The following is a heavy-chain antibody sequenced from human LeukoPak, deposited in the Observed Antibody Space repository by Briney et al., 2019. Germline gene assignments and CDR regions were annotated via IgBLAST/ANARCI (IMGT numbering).Heavy chain of an antibody. V-gene: IGHV3-7*05. CDR1: GFTFGSYW. J-gene: IGHJ4*02. Sequence: GGSLRLYCISSGFTFGSYWMAWGRRAPGKGLEWVANIDQNGSEKYFVDSVKGRFTISRDNAKNSLYLQMNSLRAEDTAVYYCVTGVYYFDYWGQGTLVTVSS. D-gene: IGHD3-10*01. CDR2: IDQNGSEK. CDR3: VTGVYYFDY.